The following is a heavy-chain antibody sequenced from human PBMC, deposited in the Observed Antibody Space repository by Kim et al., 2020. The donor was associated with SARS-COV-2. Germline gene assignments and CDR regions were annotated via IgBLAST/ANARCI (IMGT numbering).Heavy chain of an antibody. D-gene: IGHD5-18*01. Sequence: GGSLRLSCAASGFTFNDYAMSWVRQAPGKGLEWVSVISGSGGNSHYADSVKGRFTFSRDNSRNTLYLQMNSLRVEDTAVYYCAKRVRGYTYGTLDCWGQGTLVTVSS. J-gene: IGHJ4*02. CDR1: GFTFNDYA. V-gene: IGHV3-23*01. CDR2: ISGSGGNS. CDR3: AKRVRGYTYGTLDC.